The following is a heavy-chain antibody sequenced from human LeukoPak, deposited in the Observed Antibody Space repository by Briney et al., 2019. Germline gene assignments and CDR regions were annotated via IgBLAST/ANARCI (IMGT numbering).Heavy chain of an antibody. D-gene: IGHD1-26*01. V-gene: IGHV3-53*01. CDR3: ARVRVGATRDFDY. Sequence: GGSLRLSCAASGFTVSSNYMSWVRQAPGKGLEWVSVIYSGGSTYYADSVKGRFTISRDNAKNTLYLQMNSLRAEDTAVYYCARVRVGATRDFDYWGQGTLVTVSS. CDR1: GFTVSSNY. J-gene: IGHJ4*02. CDR2: IYSGGST.